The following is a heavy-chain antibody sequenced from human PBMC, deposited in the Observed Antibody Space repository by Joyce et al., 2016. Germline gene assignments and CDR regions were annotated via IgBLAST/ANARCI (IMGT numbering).Heavy chain of an antibody. CDR3: ARGLSAFDYSNYAGYDY. CDR1: GGSFSGSY. Sequence: QVQLQQWGAGLLKPSETLSLTCAVYGGSFSGSYWSWIRQPPGKGLEWIGEINHSGSTNYNPSLERRVTISVDTSKYQFSLRLSSVTAADTAVYYCARGLSAFDYSNYAGYDYWGQGTLVTVSS. CDR2: INHSGST. J-gene: IGHJ4*02. V-gene: IGHV4-34*01. D-gene: IGHD4-11*01.